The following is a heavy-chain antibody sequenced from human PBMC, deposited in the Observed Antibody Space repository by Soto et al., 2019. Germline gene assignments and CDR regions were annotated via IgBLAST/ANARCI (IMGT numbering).Heavy chain of an antibody. CDR3: ARESSLVMITFFDP. Sequence: ASVKVSCKASGYTFTSYGISWVRQAPGQGLEWMGWISAYNGNTNYAQKLQGRVTMTTDTSTSTAYMELRSLRSDDTAVYYCARESSLVMITFFDPWGQGTLVTVSS. CDR2: ISAYNGNT. D-gene: IGHD3-16*01. V-gene: IGHV1-18*01. J-gene: IGHJ5*02. CDR1: GYTFTSYG.